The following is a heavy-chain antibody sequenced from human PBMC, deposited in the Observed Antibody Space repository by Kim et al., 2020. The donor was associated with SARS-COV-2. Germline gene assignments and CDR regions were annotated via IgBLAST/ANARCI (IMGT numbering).Heavy chain of an antibody. Sequence: GGSLRLSCVASGFIFSSYEMQWVRQAPGKGLEWVSYISATGSTIKNADSVKGRFTISRDNAKNSLYLQMNSLRAEDTGVYYCVRRSSSSTYGMDVWGQGTTVTVSS. J-gene: IGHJ6*02. CDR1: GFIFSSYE. V-gene: IGHV3-48*03. D-gene: IGHD6-6*01. CDR2: ISATGSTI. CDR3: VRRSSSSTYGMDV.